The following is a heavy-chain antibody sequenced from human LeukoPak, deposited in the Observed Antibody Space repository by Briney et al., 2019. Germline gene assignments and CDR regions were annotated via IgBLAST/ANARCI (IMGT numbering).Heavy chain of an antibody. CDR2: IKQDGSEK. CDR3: ARSLRDYYGSGSYNPYYYYYYMDV. D-gene: IGHD3-10*01. Sequence: PGGSLRLSCAASGFTFSSYWMSWVRQAPGKGLEWVANIKQDGSEKYYVDSVKGRFTISRDNAKNSLYLQMNSLRAEDTAVYYCARSLRDYYGSGSYNPYYYYYYMDVWGKGTTVTISS. CDR1: GFTFSSYW. J-gene: IGHJ6*03. V-gene: IGHV3-7*01.